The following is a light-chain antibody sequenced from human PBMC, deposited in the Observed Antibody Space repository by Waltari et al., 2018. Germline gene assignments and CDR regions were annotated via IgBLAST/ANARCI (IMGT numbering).Light chain of an antibody. CDR2: DVT. Sequence: QSALTQPASVSGSPGQSIAISCTGTTSDIGYNKFVTWYQQNPGKTPKLIIYDVTGRPLGVSDRFSGSKSGNTASLTISGLQAEDEADYYCSSYTSSRTLIFGGGTKVTV. V-gene: IGLV2-14*01. CDR1: TSDIGYNKF. J-gene: IGLJ2*01. CDR3: SSYTSSRTLI.